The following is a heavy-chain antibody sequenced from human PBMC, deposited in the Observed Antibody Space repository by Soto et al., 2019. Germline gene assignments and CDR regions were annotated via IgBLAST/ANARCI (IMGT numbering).Heavy chain of an antibody. J-gene: IGHJ4*02. V-gene: IGHV3-33*01. CDR3: ARAGGTTVTGLWHFDS. D-gene: IGHD4-17*01. CDR2: IWYDGTQK. CDR1: GFTFNTYS. Sequence: WGSLRLSCEASGFTFNTYSMHCFRHPPFKWLEWLAAIWYDGTQKYYADSVKGRFIISRDNSKKTLYLEMNSLRAEDTAVYYCARAGGTTVTGLWHFDSWGQGTLVTVSS.